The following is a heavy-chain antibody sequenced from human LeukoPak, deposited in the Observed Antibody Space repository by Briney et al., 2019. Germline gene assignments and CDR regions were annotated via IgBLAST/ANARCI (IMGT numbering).Heavy chain of an antibody. CDR3: ATENDFVY. CDR1: GCTFSNYD. D-gene: IGHD3-3*01. J-gene: IGHJ4*02. V-gene: IGHV3-30*03. Sequence: GGSLRLSCAASGCTFSNYDMHWVRQAPGKGLEWVAVISYDGTNKYYADSVKGRFTISRDNSKSTLYLQMNSLRAEDTAVYYCATENDFVYWGQGTLVTVSS. CDR2: ISYDGTNK.